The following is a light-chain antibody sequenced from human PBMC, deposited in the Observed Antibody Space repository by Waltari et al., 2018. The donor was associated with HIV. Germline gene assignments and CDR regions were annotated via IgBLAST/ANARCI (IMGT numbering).Light chain of an antibody. CDR2: EVS. Sequence: QSALTQPPSASGSPGQSVTLPCTGTSSDVGGYNYVSWYQQHPGKAPKLMIYEVSGRPSGVPDRFSGSKSGNTASLTVSGLQAEDEADYYCSSYAGSNNLVFGGGTKLAVL. CDR3: SSYAGSNNLV. V-gene: IGLV2-8*01. J-gene: IGLJ3*02. CDR1: SSDVGGYNY.